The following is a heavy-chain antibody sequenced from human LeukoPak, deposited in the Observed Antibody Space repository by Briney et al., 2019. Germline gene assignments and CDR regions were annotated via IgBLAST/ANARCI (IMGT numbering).Heavy chain of an antibody. Sequence: ASVKVSCKASGYTFTTYGISWVRQAPGQGLEWMGRINPNSGGTNYAQKFQGRVTMTRDTSISTAYMELSRLRSDDTAVCYCARGEIVGATKLKIMPDYWGQGTLVTVSS. CDR3: ARGEIVGATKLKIMPDY. CDR1: GYTFTTYG. CDR2: INPNSGGT. D-gene: IGHD1-26*01. V-gene: IGHV1-2*06. J-gene: IGHJ4*02.